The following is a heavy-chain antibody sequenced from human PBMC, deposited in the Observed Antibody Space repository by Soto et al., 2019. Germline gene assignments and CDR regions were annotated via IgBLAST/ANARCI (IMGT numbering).Heavy chain of an antibody. CDR2: IYHSGST. Sequence: SETLSLTCAVSGCSISSSNWCSWVRQPPGKGLEWIGEIYHSGSTNYNPSLKSRVTISVDKSKNQFSLKLSSVTAADTAVYYCARVPCGGGSCYSGFYWFDPWGQGTLVTVSS. V-gene: IGHV4-4*02. J-gene: IGHJ5*02. CDR1: GCSISSSNW. CDR3: ARVPCGGGSCYSGFYWFDP. D-gene: IGHD2-15*01.